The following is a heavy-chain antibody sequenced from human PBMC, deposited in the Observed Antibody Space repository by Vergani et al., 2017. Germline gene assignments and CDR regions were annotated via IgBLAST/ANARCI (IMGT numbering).Heavy chain of an antibody. CDR1: GGSFSGYY. CDR3: ARSNTMVRGVMELFDP. CDR2: INPSGST. D-gene: IGHD3-10*01. J-gene: IGHJ5*02. V-gene: IGHV4-34*01. Sequence: QVQLQQWGAGLLKPSETLSLTCAVYGGSFSGYYWSWIRQPPGKGLEWIGEINPSGSTNYNPSLKSRVTISVETSKNQFSLKLSTVTAADTAVYYCARSNTMVRGVMELFDPWGQGTLVTVSS.